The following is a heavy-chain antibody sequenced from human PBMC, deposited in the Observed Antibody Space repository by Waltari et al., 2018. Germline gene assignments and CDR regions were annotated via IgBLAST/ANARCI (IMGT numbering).Heavy chain of an antibody. J-gene: IGHJ4*01. Sequence: EVQLVESGVGLVQPGGSLQLPCAAAGFSFGNAGLCWVRQAPGKGLEWVASIKPDGIEKTYVDSVKGRFTISRDNDENSLYLQMNSLRDEDTGVYYCARHINYARDYWGHGTLVTVSS. V-gene: IGHV3-7*01. D-gene: IGHD1-7*01. CDR1: GFSFGNAG. CDR2: IKPDGIEK. CDR3: ARHINYARDY.